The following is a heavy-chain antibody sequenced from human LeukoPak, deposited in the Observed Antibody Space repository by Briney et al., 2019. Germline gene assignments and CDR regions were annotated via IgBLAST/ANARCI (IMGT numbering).Heavy chain of an antibody. CDR2: ISAYNGNT. Sequence: ASVKVSCKASGYTFTSYGISWVRQAPGQGLEWMGWISAYNGNTNYAQKLQGRVTMTTETYTSTAYMELRSLRPDDTAVYYCASGGGEDPYDYWGQGTLVTVSS. V-gene: IGHV1-18*01. D-gene: IGHD3-16*01. CDR3: ASGGGEDPYDY. CDR1: GYTFTSYG. J-gene: IGHJ4*02.